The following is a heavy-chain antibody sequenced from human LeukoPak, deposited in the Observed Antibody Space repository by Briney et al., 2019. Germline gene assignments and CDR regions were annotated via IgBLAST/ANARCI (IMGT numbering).Heavy chain of an antibody. V-gene: IGHV4-39*01. D-gene: IGHD3-3*01. CDR3: ARLEVYTIFGVPYYYYMDV. Sequence: SETLSLTCTVSGGSISSSSYYWGWIRQPPGEGLEWIGSIYYSGSTYYNPSLKSRVTISVDTSKNQFSLKLSSVTAADTAVYYCARLEVYTIFGVPYYYYMDVWGKGTTVTVSS. CDR2: IYYSGST. CDR1: GGSISSSSYY. J-gene: IGHJ6*03.